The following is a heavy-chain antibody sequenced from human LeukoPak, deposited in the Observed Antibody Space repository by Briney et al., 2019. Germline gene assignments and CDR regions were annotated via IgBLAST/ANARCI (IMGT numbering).Heavy chain of an antibody. CDR1: GFTFSSYA. D-gene: IGHD3-16*01. Sequence: RSLRLSCAASGFTFSSYAMHWVRQAPGKGLEWVAVISYDGSNKYYADSVKGRFTISRDNSKNTLYLQMNSLRAEDTAAYYCARAPGVWVPVDYWGQGTLVTVSS. V-gene: IGHV3-30-3*01. J-gene: IGHJ4*02. CDR2: ISYDGSNK. CDR3: ARAPGVWVPVDY.